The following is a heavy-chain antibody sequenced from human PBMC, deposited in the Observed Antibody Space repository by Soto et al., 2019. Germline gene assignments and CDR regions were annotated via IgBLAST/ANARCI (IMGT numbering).Heavy chain of an antibody. CDR1: GGTFSSYA. CDR2: VIPIFGTA. D-gene: IGHD6-19*01. Sequence: QVPLVQSGAEVTKPGSSVKVSCKASGGTFSSYAISWVRQAPGHGLVWMGGVIPIFGTAICAQKFQGRVTITADESTSTAYMELSSMRSEDTDVYYCSRDSSGWYPDAFDIWGQGTMVTVSS. CDR3: SRDSSGWYPDAFDI. J-gene: IGHJ3*02. V-gene: IGHV1-69*01.